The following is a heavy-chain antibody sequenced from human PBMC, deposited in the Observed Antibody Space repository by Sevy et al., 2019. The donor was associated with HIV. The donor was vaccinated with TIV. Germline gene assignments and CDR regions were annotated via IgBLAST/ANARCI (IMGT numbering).Heavy chain of an antibody. D-gene: IGHD1-26*01. V-gene: IGHV3-23*01. CDR2: ISGSGGST. CDR1: GFTFSSYA. J-gene: IGHJ3*02. CDR3: AKPGGGYGSRRWEPNAFDI. Sequence: GGSLRLSCAASGFTFSSYAMSWVRQAPGKGLEWVSPISGSGGSTYYADSVKGRFTISRDNSKNTLYLQMNSLRAEDTVVYYCAKPGGGYGSRRWEPNAFDIWGQGTMVTVSS.